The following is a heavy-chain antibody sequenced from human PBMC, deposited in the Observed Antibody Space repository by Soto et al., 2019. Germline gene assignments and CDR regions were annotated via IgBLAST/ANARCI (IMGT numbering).Heavy chain of an antibody. D-gene: IGHD3-22*01. CDR1: GFTFSSYA. J-gene: IGHJ4*02. Sequence: GGSLRLSCAACGFTFSSYAMHWVRQAPGKGLEWVAVISYDGSNKYYADSVKGRFTISRDNSKNTLYLQMNSLRAEDTAVYYCARDSSGYYQTGEYFDYWGQGTLVTVSS. CDR3: ARDSSGYYQTGEYFDY. V-gene: IGHV3-30-3*01. CDR2: ISYDGSNK.